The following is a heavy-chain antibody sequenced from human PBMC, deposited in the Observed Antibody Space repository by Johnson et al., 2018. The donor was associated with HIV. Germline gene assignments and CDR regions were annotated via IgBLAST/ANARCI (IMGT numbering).Heavy chain of an antibody. CDR3: ARRASGWHAFDI. J-gene: IGHJ3*02. CDR2: IYSGGST. D-gene: IGHD6-19*01. V-gene: IGHV3-66*04. CDR1: GFTVSSNY. Sequence: EVQLVESGGGVVQPGRSLRLSCAASGFTVSSNYMSWVRQAPGKGLEWVSVIYSGGSTYYADAVKGRFTISRDNSKSTLYLQMNSLRVEDTGVYFCARRASGWHAFDIWGQGTMVTVAS.